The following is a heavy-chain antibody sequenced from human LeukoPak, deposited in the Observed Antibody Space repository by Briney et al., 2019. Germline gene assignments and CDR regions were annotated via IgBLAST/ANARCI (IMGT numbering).Heavy chain of an antibody. D-gene: IGHD6-13*01. CDR3: CVAAAGSVDY. Sequence: GSLRLSCVASRFTFSDYWMTWVRQPPGKGLEWIGEINHSGSTNYNPSLKGRVTISVDTSKNQFSLKLSSVTAADTAVYYCCVAAAGSVDYWGQGTLVTVSS. CDR2: INHSGST. J-gene: IGHJ4*02. CDR1: RFTFSDYW. V-gene: IGHV4-34*08.